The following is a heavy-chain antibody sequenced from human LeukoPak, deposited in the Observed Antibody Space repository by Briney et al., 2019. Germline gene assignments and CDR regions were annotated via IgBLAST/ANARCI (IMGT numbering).Heavy chain of an antibody. CDR2: IYSGGSS. Sequence: PGGSLRLSCAASGFTVSSNSMNWVRQAPGKGLEWVSVIYSGGSSSYADSVKGRYTISRDNSKNTLYLQMNGLRAEDTAVYYCASRATVTTDRFWFDPWGQGTLVTVSS. CDR3: ASRATVTTDRFWFDP. V-gene: IGHV3-53*01. CDR1: GFTVSSNS. D-gene: IGHD4-11*01. J-gene: IGHJ5*02.